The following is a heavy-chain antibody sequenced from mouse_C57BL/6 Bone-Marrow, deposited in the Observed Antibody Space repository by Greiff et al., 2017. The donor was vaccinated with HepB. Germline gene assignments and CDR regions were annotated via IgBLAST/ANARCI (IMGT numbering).Heavy chain of an antibody. CDR1: GYTFTSYW. D-gene: IGHD1-1*01. CDR2: IHPNSGST. CDR3: AKRYYYGEGY. V-gene: IGHV1-64*01. J-gene: IGHJ2*01. Sequence: QVQLQQPGAELVKPGASVKLSCKASGYTFTSYWMHWVKQRPGQGLEWIGMIHPNSGSTNYNEKFKSKATLTEDKSSSTAYMQLSSLTSEDSAVCYCAKRYYYGEGYWGQGTTLTVSS.